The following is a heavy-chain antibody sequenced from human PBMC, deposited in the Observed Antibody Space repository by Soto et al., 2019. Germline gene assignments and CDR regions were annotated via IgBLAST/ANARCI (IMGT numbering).Heavy chain of an antibody. V-gene: IGHV4-30-4*01. D-gene: IGHD3-22*01. J-gene: IGHJ4*02. Sequence: QVQLQESGPGLVKPSQTLSLTCTVSGGSISSGVYYWSWIRQPPGKGLEWIGYIYYSGSTYYNPSLKSRVTISVDTSKNQFSLKLSSVTAADTAVYYCARVEGNYYDSSGYSLYFDYWGQGTLVTVSS. CDR3: ARVEGNYYDSSGYSLYFDY. CDR1: GGSISSGVYY. CDR2: IYYSGST.